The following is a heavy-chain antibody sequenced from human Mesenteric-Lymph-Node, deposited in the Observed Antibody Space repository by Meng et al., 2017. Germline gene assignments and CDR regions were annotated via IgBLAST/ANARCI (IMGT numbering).Heavy chain of an antibody. J-gene: IGHJ4*02. CDR2: IGSSVAAT. V-gene: IGHV3-23*01. CDR3: AKDPSYTSSWYLDY. Sequence: GESLKISCAASGFTCSSYAMAWLRPAPGKELEWLSTIGSSVAATSYADSVRGRFTISRDNSKNTLFLQMNSLRVEDTAIYYCAKDPSYTSSWYLDYWGQGTLVTVSS. CDR1: GFTCSSYA. D-gene: IGHD6-13*01.